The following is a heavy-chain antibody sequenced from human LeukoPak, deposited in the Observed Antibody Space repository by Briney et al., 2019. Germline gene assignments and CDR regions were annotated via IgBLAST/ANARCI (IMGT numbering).Heavy chain of an antibody. Sequence: GGSLRLSCAASGFTFSRYDMHWVRQATGKGLEWVSAIGTAGDTYYPGSVKGRFTISRENAKNSLYLQMNSLRAGDTAVYYCARGGLRYFDWLLAPYYYGMDVWGQGTTVTVSS. CDR1: GFTFSRYD. CDR3: ARGGLRYFDWLLAPYYYGMDV. V-gene: IGHV3-13*01. J-gene: IGHJ6*02. CDR2: IGTAGDT. D-gene: IGHD3-9*01.